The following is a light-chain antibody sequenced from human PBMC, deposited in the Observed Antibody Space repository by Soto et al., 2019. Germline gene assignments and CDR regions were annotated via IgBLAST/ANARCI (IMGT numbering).Light chain of an antibody. CDR1: QSLLHITGETF. V-gene: IGKV2D-29*02. CDR2: EVS. Sequence: DVVMTQTPLSLPVSAGQPASISFKSSQSLLHITGETFLFWYLQKPGQSPQLLIYEVSTRVSGVPDRFSGSGSGTDFTLEISRVETDDVGIYYCMQSTQLPPTFGQGTRLEIK. CDR3: MQSTQLPPT. J-gene: IGKJ5*01.